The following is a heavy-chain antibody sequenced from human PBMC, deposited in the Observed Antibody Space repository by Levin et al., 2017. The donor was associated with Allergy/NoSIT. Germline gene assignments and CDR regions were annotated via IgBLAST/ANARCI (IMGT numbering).Heavy chain of an antibody. D-gene: IGHD1-1*01. Sequence: GSLRLSCTVSGGSVSSGSYYWSWIRQPPGKGLEWIGYIYYSGSTNYNPSLKSRVTISVDTSKNQFSLKLSSVTAADTAVYYCARCGKGRAFDIWGQGTMVTVAS. J-gene: IGHJ3*02. V-gene: IGHV4-61*01. CDR1: GGSVSSGSYY. CDR2: IYYSGST. CDR3: ARCGKGRAFDI.